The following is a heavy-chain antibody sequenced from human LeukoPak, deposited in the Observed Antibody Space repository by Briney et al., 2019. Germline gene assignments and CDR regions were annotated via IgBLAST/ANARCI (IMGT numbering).Heavy chain of an antibody. Sequence: ASVKVSCKAPGYTFTSYAMHWVRQAPGQRLEWMGWINAGNGNTKYSQKFQGRVTITRDTSACTAYMELSSLRSEDTAVYYCARVSSGWVYFDYWGQGTLVTVSS. CDR3: ARVSSGWVYFDY. J-gene: IGHJ4*02. V-gene: IGHV1-3*01. D-gene: IGHD6-19*01. CDR2: INAGNGNT. CDR1: GYTFTSYA.